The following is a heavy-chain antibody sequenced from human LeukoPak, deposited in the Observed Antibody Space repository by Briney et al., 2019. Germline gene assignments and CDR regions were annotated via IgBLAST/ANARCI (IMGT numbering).Heavy chain of an antibody. CDR2: IYHSGST. CDR3: ASYCSSTSCYWAMDAFDI. CDR1: GGSISSGGYY. J-gene: IGHJ3*02. D-gene: IGHD2-2*01. Sequence: SETPSLTCTVSGGSISSGGYYWSWIRQPPGKGLEWIGYIYHSGSTYYNPSLKSRVTISVDRSKNQFSLKLSSVTAADTAVYYCASYCSSTSCYWAMDAFDIWGQGTMVTVSS. V-gene: IGHV4-30-2*01.